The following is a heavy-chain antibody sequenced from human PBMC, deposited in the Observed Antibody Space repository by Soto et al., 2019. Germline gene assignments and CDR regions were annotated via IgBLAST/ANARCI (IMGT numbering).Heavy chain of an antibody. V-gene: IGHV1-8*01. J-gene: IGHJ4*02. Sequence: GASVKVSCKASGYTFTSYDINWVRQATGQGLEWMGWMNPNSGNTGYAQKFQGRVTMTRNTSISTAYMELSSLRSEDTAVYYCARGFIKYYDFWSGSLGPAYFDYWGQGTLVTVSS. CDR2: MNPNSGNT. CDR3: ARGFIKYYDFWSGSLGPAYFDY. CDR1: GYTFTSYD. D-gene: IGHD3-3*01.